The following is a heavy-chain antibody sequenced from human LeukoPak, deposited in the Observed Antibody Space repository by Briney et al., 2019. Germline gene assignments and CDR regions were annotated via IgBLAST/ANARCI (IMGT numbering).Heavy chain of an antibody. D-gene: IGHD6-19*01. J-gene: IGHJ6*03. V-gene: IGHV1-2*02. Sequence: ASVKASCKASGYTFTGYYMHWVRQAPGQGLEWMGWINPNSGGTNYAQKFQGRVTMTRDTSISTAYMELSRLRSDDTAVYYCARGAGTDQYYYYMDVWGKGTTVTVSS. CDR3: ARGAGTDQYYYYMDV. CDR1: GYTFTGYY. CDR2: INPNSGGT.